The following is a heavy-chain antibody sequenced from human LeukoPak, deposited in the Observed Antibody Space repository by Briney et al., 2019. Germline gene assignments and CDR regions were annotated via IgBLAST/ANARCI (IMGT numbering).Heavy chain of an antibody. D-gene: IGHD5-12*01. J-gene: IGHJ4*02. CDR1: GGSISSYY. CDR3: ARVGQGYSGYDY. V-gene: IGHV4-59*12. CDR2: IYYSGST. Sequence: PSETLSLTCAVSGGSISSYYWSWIRQPPGKGLEWIGYIYYSGSTNYNPSLKSRVTISVDTSKNQFSLKLSSVTAADTAVYYCARVGQGYSGYDYWGQGTLVTVSS.